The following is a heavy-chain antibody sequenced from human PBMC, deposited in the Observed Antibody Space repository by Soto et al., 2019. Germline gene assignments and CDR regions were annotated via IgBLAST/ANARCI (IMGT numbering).Heavy chain of an antibody. D-gene: IGHD3-3*01. CDR2: INPSGGST. Sequence: ASVKVSCKASGYTFTSYYMHWVRQAPGQGLEWMGIINPSGGSTSYAQKFQGRVTMTRDTSTSTVYMELSSLRSEDTAVYYCARDPLLRFLEWSQVNYYYYYMDVWGKGTKVTVSS. CDR1: GYTFTSYY. V-gene: IGHV1-46*03. J-gene: IGHJ6*03. CDR3: ARDPLLRFLEWSQVNYYYYYMDV.